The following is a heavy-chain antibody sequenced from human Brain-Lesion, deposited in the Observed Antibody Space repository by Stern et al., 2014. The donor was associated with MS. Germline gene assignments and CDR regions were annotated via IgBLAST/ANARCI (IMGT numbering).Heavy chain of an antibody. J-gene: IGHJ4*02. CDR1: GYLFDDYW. Sequence: VQLVQSGAEVKKPGESLKISCEASGYLFDDYWIGWVRQMSGRGLELVAIIFPRDSNTRYSPSVQGQVTISADQSISTAYLQWSSRKASAPAMYYCAKSPATPSGYDRFDYWGQGALVTVSS. CDR3: AKSPATPSGYDRFDY. CDR2: IFPRDSNT. D-gene: IGHD5-12*01. V-gene: IGHV5-51*03.